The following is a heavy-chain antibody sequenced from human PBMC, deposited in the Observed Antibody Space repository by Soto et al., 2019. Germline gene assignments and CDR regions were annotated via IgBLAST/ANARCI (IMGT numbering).Heavy chain of an antibody. D-gene: IGHD3-16*01. V-gene: IGHV3-53*01. CDR2: IYSGGYT. CDR1: GFTVSNNY. J-gene: IGHJ4*02. Sequence: EVQLVESGGGLIQPGGSLRLSCAVSGFTVSNNYMSWVRQAPGKGLEGVSVIYSGGYTAYGDSVKGRFTISRDNSKNTLYFQIKGLGADAAGVFYWAKRLGGGGYWGQGTLVTVSS. CDR3: AKRLGGGGY.